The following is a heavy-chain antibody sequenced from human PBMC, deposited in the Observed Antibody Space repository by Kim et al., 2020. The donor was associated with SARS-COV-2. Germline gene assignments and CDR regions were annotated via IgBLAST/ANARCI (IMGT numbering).Heavy chain of an antibody. Sequence: GKGRFTISRDNSKNTLYLQMNSLRAEDTAVYYCAKDLKGIAVAGTAFFDYWGQGTLVTVSS. J-gene: IGHJ4*02. D-gene: IGHD6-19*01. V-gene: IGHV3-23*01. CDR3: AKDLKGIAVAGTAFFDY.